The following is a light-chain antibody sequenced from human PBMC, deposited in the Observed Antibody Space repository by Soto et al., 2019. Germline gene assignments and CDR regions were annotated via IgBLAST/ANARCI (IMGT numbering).Light chain of an antibody. CDR3: QQYNNWPSWT. V-gene: IGKV3-15*01. CDR2: GAS. J-gene: IGKJ1*01. CDR1: QSVSSN. Sequence: EIVITQSPATLSVSPGERATLSCRASQSVSSNLAWYQQKPGQAPRLLIYGASTRATGIPARFSGSGSGTEFTLTISSLKSEDFAVYYCQQYNNWPSWTFGQGTKVEIK.